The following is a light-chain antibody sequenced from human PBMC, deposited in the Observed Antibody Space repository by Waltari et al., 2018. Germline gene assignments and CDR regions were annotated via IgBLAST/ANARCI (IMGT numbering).Light chain of an antibody. J-gene: IGKJ3*01. CDR3: QHRRNWQVT. Sequence: DIGLTKSQATLSLSPGERATLSCRPSQSVSSYLACYQKKPVQAPRLLIYDASNRATGIPARFSGSGSGTDFTLTISSLEPEDFAVYYCQHRRNWQVTFGPGTKVNVK. V-gene: IGKV3-11*01. CDR2: DAS. CDR1: QSVSSY.